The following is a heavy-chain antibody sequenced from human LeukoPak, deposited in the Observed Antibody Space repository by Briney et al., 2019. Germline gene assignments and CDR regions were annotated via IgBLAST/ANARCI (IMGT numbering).Heavy chain of an antibody. V-gene: IGHV1-2*02. CDR1: GYTFTGYY. CDR2: INPHSGGT. CDR3: ARAYDYYDSSGYYLSDGAFDI. J-gene: IGHJ3*02. Sequence: ASVKVSCKASGYTFTGYYIHWVRQAPGQGLEWMGWINPHSGGTNYAQKFQGGVTMTRDTSITTAYMELSSLRSDDTAVYYCARAYDYYDSSGYYLSDGAFDIWGQGTMVTVSS. D-gene: IGHD3-22*01.